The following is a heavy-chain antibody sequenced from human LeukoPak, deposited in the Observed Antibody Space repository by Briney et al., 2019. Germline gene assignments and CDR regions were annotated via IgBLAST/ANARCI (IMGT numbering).Heavy chain of an antibody. V-gene: IGHV5-51*01. Sequence: GESLKISCKGSGYSFTNYWIGWVRQMPGKGLEWMGIIYLGDSDTRYSPSFQGQVTISADKSINTAYLQWSSLKASDTAMYYCARRYSSSWYYFDYWGQGTLVTVSS. CDR1: GYSFTNYW. D-gene: IGHD6-13*01. CDR3: ARRYSSSWYYFDY. CDR2: IYLGDSDT. J-gene: IGHJ4*02.